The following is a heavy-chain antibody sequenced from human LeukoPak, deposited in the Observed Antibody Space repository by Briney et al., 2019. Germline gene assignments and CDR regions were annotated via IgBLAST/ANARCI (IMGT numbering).Heavy chain of an antibody. D-gene: IGHD6-13*01. CDR3: ARGPQIGYSSSWYLN. V-gene: IGHV4-59*01. Sequence: PSETLSLTCTVSSGSISSYYWSWIRQPPGKGLEWIGYIYYSGSTNYNPSLKSRVTISVDTSKNQFSLKLSSVTAADTAVYYCARGPQIGYSSSWYLNWGQGTLVTVSS. CDR1: SGSISSYY. CDR2: IYYSGST. J-gene: IGHJ4*02.